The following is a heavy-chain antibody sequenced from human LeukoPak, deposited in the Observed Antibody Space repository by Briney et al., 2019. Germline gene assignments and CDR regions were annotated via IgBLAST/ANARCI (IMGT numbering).Heavy chain of an antibody. D-gene: IGHD4-11*01. CDR3: ARDPGHSNYINDY. J-gene: IGHJ4*02. CDR2: ISSDGTNT. V-gene: IGHV3-74*01. CDR1: GLTFSNYW. Sequence: GGSLRLSCAASGLTFSNYWMHWVRQSPGKGLVWVSRISSDGTNTNYADSVKGRFTISRDNAENTLYLQMTSLRAEYTAVYYCARDPGHSNYINDYWGQGTLVTVSS.